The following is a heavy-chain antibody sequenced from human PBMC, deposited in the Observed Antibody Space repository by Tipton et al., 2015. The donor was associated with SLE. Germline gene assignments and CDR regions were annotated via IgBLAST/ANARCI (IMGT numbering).Heavy chain of an antibody. CDR3: ARRVTVAGFFDY. D-gene: IGHD6-19*01. J-gene: IGHJ4*02. Sequence: LRLSCTVSGGSISSGNFYWSWIRQHPGKGLEWIGYIYYSGNTYYNPSLQSRVTILRDTSKNQFSLKLNSMTAADTAVYYCARRVTVAGFFDYWGQGTLVAVSA. CDR2: IYYSGNT. CDR1: GGSISSGNFY. V-gene: IGHV4-31*02.